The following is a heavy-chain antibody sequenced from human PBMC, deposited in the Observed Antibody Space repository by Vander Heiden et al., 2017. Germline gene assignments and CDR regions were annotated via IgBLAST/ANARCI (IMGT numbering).Heavy chain of an antibody. CDR1: GYTFTGYY. J-gene: IGHJ4*02. V-gene: IGHV1-2*02. CDR2: IIPKSGGT. Sequence: QVQLVQSGAEVKKPGASVKVSCKASGYTFTGYYMHWVRQAPGQGLEWMGWIIPKSGGTNYAQKFQGRVTMTRDTSINIAYMELSRLGSDDTALYYCARGRYGSSGYYYAYWGQGTLVTVSS. CDR3: ARGRYGSSGYYYAY. D-gene: IGHD3-22*01.